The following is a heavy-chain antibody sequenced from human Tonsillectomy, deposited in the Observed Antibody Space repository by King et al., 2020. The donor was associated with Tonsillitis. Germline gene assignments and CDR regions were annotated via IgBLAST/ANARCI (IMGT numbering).Heavy chain of an antibody. J-gene: IGHJ4*02. CDR2: IYHSGST. CDR1: GGAIISYY. D-gene: IGHD3-16*02. Sequence: QLQESGPGLVKPSETLSLTCTVSGGAIISYYSSWIRQPSGKGLEWVGYIYHSGSTSYNPSLKSLVTISVDTSKNQFSLKLSSVSAADTAVYYCARGVNDYVWGSYRYDYWGQGTLVTVSS. CDR3: ARGVNDYVWGSYRYDY. V-gene: IGHV4-59*13.